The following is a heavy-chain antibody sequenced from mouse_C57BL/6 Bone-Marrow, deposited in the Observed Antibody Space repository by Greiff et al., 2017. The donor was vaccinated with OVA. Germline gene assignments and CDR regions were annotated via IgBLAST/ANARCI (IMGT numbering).Heavy chain of an antibody. V-gene: IGHV5-9-1*02. CDR2: ISSGGDYI. CDR1: GFTFSSYA. D-gene: IGHD1-1*01. CDR3: TRGNYGSSYAYFAY. Sequence: EVQLVESGEGLVKPGGSLKLSCAASGFTFSSYAMSWVRQTPEKRLEWVAYISSGGDYIYYADTVKGRFTISRDNARNTLYLQMSSLKSEDTAMYYCTRGNYGSSYAYFAYWGQGTTLTVSS. J-gene: IGHJ2*01.